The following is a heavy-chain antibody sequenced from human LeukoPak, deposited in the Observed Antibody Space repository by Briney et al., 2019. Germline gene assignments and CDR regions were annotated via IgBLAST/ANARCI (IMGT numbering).Heavy chain of an antibody. D-gene: IGHD6-19*01. CDR3: ARHQNIAVAVRGPFDI. Sequence: SGTLSLTCAVSGGSISSSDWWTWVRQPPGKGLEWIGQIYHNGNTNYNPSLKSRVTISVDKSKNQFSLKLTSMTAADTAVYYCARHQNIAVAVRGPFDIWGPGTMVTVSS. J-gene: IGHJ3*02. CDR1: GGSISSSDW. V-gene: IGHV4-4*02. CDR2: IYHNGNT.